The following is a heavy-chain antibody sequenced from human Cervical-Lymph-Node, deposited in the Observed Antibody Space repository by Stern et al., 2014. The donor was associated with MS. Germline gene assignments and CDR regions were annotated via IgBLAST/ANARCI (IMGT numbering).Heavy chain of an antibody. V-gene: IGHV4-31*03. CDR3: ARDPPNHRFDVYGSGI. CDR1: GGSISSGGYY. D-gene: IGHD3-10*01. CDR2: IFHSGSP. J-gene: IGHJ4*02. Sequence: QVQLQESGPGLVKPSQTLSLTCIVSGGSISSGGYYLSWIRQRPGKVLEWIGYIFHSGSPYYNPSFKSRVTISVDTSRNQFSLRLTSVTAADTAVYYCARDPPNHRFDVYGSGIWGQGTLVTVSS.